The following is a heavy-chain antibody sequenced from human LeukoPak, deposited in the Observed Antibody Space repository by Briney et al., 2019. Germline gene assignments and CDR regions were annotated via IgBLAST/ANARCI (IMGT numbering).Heavy chain of an antibody. J-gene: IGHJ4*02. CDR3: ASNPPNTGDFYY. Sequence: ASVKDSCTTSGYTFTNLDINWLRQAPGQGLEWMGWMSPNSGDTGYAQKFQGRVSMTRDIFKSTAYMELSSLRSEDTAIYYCASNPPNTGDFYYWGLGTLVTVSS. D-gene: IGHD1-1*01. CDR1: GYTFTNLD. CDR2: MSPNSGDT. V-gene: IGHV1-8*01.